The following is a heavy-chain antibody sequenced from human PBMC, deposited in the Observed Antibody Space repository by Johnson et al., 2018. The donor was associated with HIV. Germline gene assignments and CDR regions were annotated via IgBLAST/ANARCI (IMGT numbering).Heavy chain of an antibody. CDR1: GFTFSSYD. CDR2: ISTAGDT. CDR3: ARDRSKGGAFDI. J-gene: IGHJ3*02. V-gene: IGHV3-13*01. D-gene: IGHD2/OR15-2a*01. Sequence: EMQLVESGGGLVQPGGSLRLSCAASGFTFSSYDMHWVRQATGKGLEWVSAISTAGDTYYPGSVKGRFTISRENAKNSLYLQMNSLRAGDTAVYYCARDRSKGGAFDIWGQGTMVTVSS.